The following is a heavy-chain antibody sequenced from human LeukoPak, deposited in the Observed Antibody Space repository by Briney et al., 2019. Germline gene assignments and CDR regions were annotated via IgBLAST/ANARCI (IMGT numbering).Heavy chain of an antibody. CDR2: ISSSSSYI. CDR3: AKDRMVGATDAFDI. J-gene: IGHJ3*02. V-gene: IGHV3-21*04. CDR1: GFTFSSYS. D-gene: IGHD1-26*01. Sequence: GGSLRLSCAASGFTFSSYSMNWVRQAPGKGLEWVSSISSSSSYIYYADSVKGRFTISRDNAKNSLYLQMNSLRAEDTAVYYCAKDRMVGATDAFDIWGQGTMVTVSS.